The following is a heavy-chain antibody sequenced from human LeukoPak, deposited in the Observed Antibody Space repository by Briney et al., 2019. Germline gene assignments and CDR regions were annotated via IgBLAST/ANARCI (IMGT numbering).Heavy chain of an antibody. D-gene: IGHD2-8*01. CDR1: GGSFSGYY. CDR3: ASPREYCTNGVCLNNWFDP. Sequence: SETLSLTCAVYGGSFSGYYWSWIRQPPGKGLEWIGEINHSGSTNYNPSLKSRVTISVDTSKNQFSLKLSSVTAAGTAVYYCASPREYCTNGVCLNNWFDPWGQGTLVTVSS. V-gene: IGHV4-34*01. CDR2: INHSGST. J-gene: IGHJ5*02.